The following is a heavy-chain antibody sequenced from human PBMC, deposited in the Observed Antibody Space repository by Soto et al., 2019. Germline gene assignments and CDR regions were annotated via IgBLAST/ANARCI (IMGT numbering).Heavy chain of an antibody. CDR1: GGSFSGYC. J-gene: IGHJ5*01. V-gene: IGHV4-34*01. Sequence: QVQLQQWGAGLLKPSETLSLTCAVYGGSFSGYCWSWIRQPPGTGQEWLGEIKHSGSTTDNPSLKSRVSVSVDTSKNQFSLKLRSVTAADTDVYYWARGWGAMVRGVIITRRFDSWGQGTLVTVSS. D-gene: IGHD3-10*01. CDR3: ARGWGAMVRGVIITRRFDS. CDR2: IKHSGST.